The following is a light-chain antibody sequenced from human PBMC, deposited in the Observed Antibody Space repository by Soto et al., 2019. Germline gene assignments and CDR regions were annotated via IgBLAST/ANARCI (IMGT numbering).Light chain of an antibody. CDR1: SSDVGNYNS. J-gene: IGLJ1*01. V-gene: IGLV2-11*01. CDR3: CSYAGSHTYV. CDR2: DVR. Sequence: QSALTQPRSVSESPGQSVTMSCTGTSSDVGNYNSVSWYQQHPGKAPKLIIYDVRKRPSGVPDRFSGSKSGNTASLTISGLQAEDEADYCCCSYAGSHTYVFGTGTKLTVL.